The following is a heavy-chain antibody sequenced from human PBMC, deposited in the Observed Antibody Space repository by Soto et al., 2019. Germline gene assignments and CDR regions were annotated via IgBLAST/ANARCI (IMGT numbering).Heavy chain of an antibody. CDR2: IYDTGNT. D-gene: IGHD4-17*01. CDR3: AKRVYGDPYEP. V-gene: IGHV4-39*01. Sequence: HLQLQESGPGLVKSSETLSLTCAVSGGSITSSGFWWSWIRQPPGKGLEWIGTIYDTGNTFYNPSLRGRVTISADTSRNEFALNFNSVTAADTAVYYCAKRVYGDPYEPWGQGTLVTVSS. CDR1: GGSITSSGFW. J-gene: IGHJ5*02.